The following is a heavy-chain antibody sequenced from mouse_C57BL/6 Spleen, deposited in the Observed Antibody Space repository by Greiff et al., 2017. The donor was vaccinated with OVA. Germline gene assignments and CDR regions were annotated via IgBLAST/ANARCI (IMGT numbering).Heavy chain of an antibody. CDR2: IDPETGGT. CDR1: GYTFTDYE. CDR3: LTGFAY. V-gene: IGHV1-15*01. J-gene: IGHJ3*01. Sequence: QVQLQQSGAELVRPGASVTLSCKASGYTFTDYEMHWVKQTPVHGLEWIGAIDPETGGTAYNQQLKGKAILTADKSSSTAYMELRSLTSEDSAVYYGLTGFAYWGKGTLVTVSA.